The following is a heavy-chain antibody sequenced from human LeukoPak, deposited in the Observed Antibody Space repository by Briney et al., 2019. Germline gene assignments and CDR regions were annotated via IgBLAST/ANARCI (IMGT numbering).Heavy chain of an antibody. CDR1: GFTVSTNY. D-gene: IGHD5-18*01. J-gene: IGHJ4*02. CDR3: ATDPPGHNYGLVGIFGC. V-gene: IGHV3-66*01. Sequence: GGSLRLSCAAFGFTVSTNYMTWVRQAPGKGVEWVSIIYSGGSAYYADSVKDRFTISRDSSNNTRLLQMNSLRVEDTAVYYCATDPPGHNYGLVGIFGCWGQGTLVTVGS. CDR2: IYSGGSA.